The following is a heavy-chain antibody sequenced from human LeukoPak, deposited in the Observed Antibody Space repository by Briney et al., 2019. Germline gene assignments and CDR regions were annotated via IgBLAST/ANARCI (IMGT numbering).Heavy chain of an antibody. Sequence: ASVKVSCKASGYTFTSYDINWVRQATGQGLEWMGWMNPNNGNTNYAQKLQGRVTMTTDTSTSTAYMELRSLRSDDTAVYYCATVELDSSSWYYFDYWGQGTLVTVSS. CDR2: MNPNNGNT. V-gene: IGHV1-18*01. D-gene: IGHD6-13*01. CDR3: ATVELDSSSWYYFDY. CDR1: GYTFTSYD. J-gene: IGHJ4*02.